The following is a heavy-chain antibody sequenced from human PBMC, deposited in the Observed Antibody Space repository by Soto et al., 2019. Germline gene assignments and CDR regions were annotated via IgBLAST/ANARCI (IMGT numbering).Heavy chain of an antibody. CDR2: INHSGST. J-gene: IGHJ3*02. CDR3: ARPGYSGYASPPDTFDI. D-gene: IGHD5-12*01. Sequence: QVQLQQWGAGLLKPSETLSLTCAVYGGSFSGYYWSWIRQPPGKGLEWIGEINHSGSTNYNPSLKSRVTMSVDTSKYQFSLKLSSVTAADTAVYYCARPGYSGYASPPDTFDIWGQGTMVTVSS. CDR1: GGSFSGYY. V-gene: IGHV4-34*01.